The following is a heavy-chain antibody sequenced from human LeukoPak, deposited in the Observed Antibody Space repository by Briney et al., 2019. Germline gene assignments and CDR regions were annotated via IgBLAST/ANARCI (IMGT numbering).Heavy chain of an antibody. Sequence: KPSETLSLTCAVYGGSFSGYYWSWIRQPPGKGLEWIGEINHSGSTNYNPSLKSRVTISVDTSKNQFSLKLSSVTAADTAVYYCARARRGYSYGLDYWGQGTLVTVSS. CDR3: ARARRGYSYGLDY. D-gene: IGHD5-18*01. V-gene: IGHV4-34*01. J-gene: IGHJ4*02. CDR1: GGSFSGYY. CDR2: INHSGST.